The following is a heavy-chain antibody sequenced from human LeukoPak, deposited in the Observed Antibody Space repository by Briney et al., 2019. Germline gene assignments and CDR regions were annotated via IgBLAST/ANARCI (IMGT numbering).Heavy chain of an antibody. J-gene: IGHJ4*02. CDR1: GFTFDDYA. V-gene: IGHV3-43*02. CDR3: AKGEYSYGYYYFDY. CDR2: ISGDGGST. Sequence: GGSLRLSCAASGFTFDDYAMHWVRQAPGKGLEWVSPISGDGGSTYYADPVKGRFTISRDNSKNSLYLQMNSLRTEDTALYYCAKGEYSYGYYYFDYWGQGTLVTVSS. D-gene: IGHD5-18*01.